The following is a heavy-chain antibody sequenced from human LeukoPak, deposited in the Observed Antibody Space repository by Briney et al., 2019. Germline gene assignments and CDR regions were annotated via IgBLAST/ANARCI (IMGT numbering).Heavy chain of an antibody. J-gene: IGHJ4*02. V-gene: IGHV3-23*01. CDR2: LNNRATTT. CDR3: AKESPYASPRNYYFDY. CDR1: GFTFSSYA. Sequence: GGSLRLSCAASGFTFSSYAMSWVRQAPGKGPEWVSALNNRATTTYYADSVKGRFTISRDNSKNTLYLQMDSLRVEDTAKYYCAKESPYASPRNYYFDYWGQGTLVTVSS.